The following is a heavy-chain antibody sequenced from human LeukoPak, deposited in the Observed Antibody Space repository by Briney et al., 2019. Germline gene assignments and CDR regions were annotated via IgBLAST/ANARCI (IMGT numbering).Heavy chain of an antibody. Sequence: GGSLRLSCAGSGFTFSSYSMNWVRHAPGKGLEWVSYIGHTGSITDYADSVKGRFTISRDNAKNSLYLQMNTLRAEDTAVYYCARDDTVTSHFDYWGQGTLVTVSS. CDR2: IGHTGSIT. J-gene: IGHJ4*02. CDR1: GFTFSSYS. CDR3: ARDDTVTSHFDY. V-gene: IGHV3-48*01. D-gene: IGHD4-11*01.